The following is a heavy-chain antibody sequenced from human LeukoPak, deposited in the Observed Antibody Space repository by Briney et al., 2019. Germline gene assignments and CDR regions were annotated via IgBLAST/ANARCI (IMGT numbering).Heavy chain of an antibody. D-gene: IGHD3-3*01. J-gene: IGHJ5*02. CDR1: GGSISSYY. CDR3: ARERERRNDFWSGYHNWFDP. CDR2: IYYSGST. Sequence: PSETLSLTCTVSGGSISSYYWSWIRQPPGKGLEWIGYIYYSGSTNYNPSLKSRVTISVDTSKNQFSLKLSSVTAADTAVYYCARERERRNDFWSGYHNWFDPWGQGTLVTVSS. V-gene: IGHV4-59*12.